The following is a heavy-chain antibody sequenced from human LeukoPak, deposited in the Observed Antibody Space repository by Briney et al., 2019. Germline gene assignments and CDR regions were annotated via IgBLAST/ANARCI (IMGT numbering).Heavy chain of an antibody. CDR1: GGSISSYY. CDR2: IYYSGST. J-gene: IGHJ4*02. V-gene: IGHV4-59*01. Sequence: SETPSLTCTVSGGSISSYYWSWIRQPPGKGLEWIGYIYYSGSTNYNPSLKSRVTISVDTSKNQFSLKLSSVTAADTAVYYCARARGDSSGWYEYYFDYWGQGTLVTVSS. D-gene: IGHD6-19*01. CDR3: ARARGDSSGWYEYYFDY.